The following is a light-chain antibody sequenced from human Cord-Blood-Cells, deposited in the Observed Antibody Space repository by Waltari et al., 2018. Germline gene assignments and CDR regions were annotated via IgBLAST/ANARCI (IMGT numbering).Light chain of an antibody. CDR2: WAS. J-gene: IGKJ1*01. Sequence: DIVLTQSPDSLAVSLIERATINCKSSQSFLYSSNNKNYLAWYQQKPGQPPKLLIYWASTRESGVPDRFSGSGSGTDFTLTISSLQAEDVAVYYCQQYYSTPQTFGQGTKVEIK. CDR1: QSFLYSSNNKNY. CDR3: QQYYSTPQT. V-gene: IGKV4-1*01.